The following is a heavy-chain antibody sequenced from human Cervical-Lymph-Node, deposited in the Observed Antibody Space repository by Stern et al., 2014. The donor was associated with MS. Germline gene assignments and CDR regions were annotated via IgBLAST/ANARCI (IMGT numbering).Heavy chain of an antibody. V-gene: IGHV3-33*01. CDR1: GFSFSRYA. D-gene: IGHD6-13*01. J-gene: IGHJ4*02. CDR2: IWYEGINP. CDR3: ASAYSSSHYYFDY. Sequence: VQLVESGGGVVQPGRSLRLSCAASGFSFSRYAMHWVRQAPGKGLEWVALIWYEGINPYYADSETVRFTISRDNFKNTLYLQMNSLRAEDTAVYYCASAYSSSHYYFDYWGQGTLVTVSS.